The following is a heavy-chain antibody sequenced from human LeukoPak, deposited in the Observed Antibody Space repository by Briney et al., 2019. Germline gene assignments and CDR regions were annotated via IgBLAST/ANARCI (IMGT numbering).Heavy chain of an antibody. D-gene: IGHD1-1*01. CDR3: ARVRNYWNDVDAFDI. CDR1: GYTFASYD. CDR2: INPDSGDT. Sequence: GASVKVSCKASGYTFASYDMHWVRQAPGQGLEWVGWINPDSGDTNYAQKFQGRVTMTRDTSISTAYMELSKLRSDDTAVYYCARVRNYWNDVDAFDIWGQGTMVTVSS. V-gene: IGHV1-2*02. J-gene: IGHJ3*02.